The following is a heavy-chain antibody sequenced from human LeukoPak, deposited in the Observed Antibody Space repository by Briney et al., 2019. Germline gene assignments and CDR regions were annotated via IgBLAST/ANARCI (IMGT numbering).Heavy chain of an antibody. J-gene: IGHJ4*02. Sequence: GGSLRLSCTAFGFTFGDDGWSWFRLAPGKGLEWICFIRKKAYGETTEYAASVRGRFTISRDDANGIAYLQMNSLKTEDTALYYCSRGLHDYGDSNYYFDQWGQGTRVTVSS. V-gene: IGHV3-49*03. CDR3: SRGLHDYGDSNYYFDQ. CDR2: IRKKAYGETT. CDR1: GFTFGDDG. D-gene: IGHD4-17*01.